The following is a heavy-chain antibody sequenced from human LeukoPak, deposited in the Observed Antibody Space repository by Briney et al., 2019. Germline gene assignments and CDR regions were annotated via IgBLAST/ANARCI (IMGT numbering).Heavy chain of an antibody. Sequence: ASVKVSCKASGYTFTGYYMHWVRQAPGQGLEWMGWINPNSGGTNYEQKFQGRVTMTRDTSISTAYMELSRLRSDDTAVYYCARMYYYGSGSYYRRIWFDPWGQGTLVTVSS. J-gene: IGHJ5*02. CDR3: ARMYYYGSGSYYRRIWFDP. CDR2: INPNSGGT. V-gene: IGHV1-2*02. CDR1: GYTFTGYY. D-gene: IGHD3-10*01.